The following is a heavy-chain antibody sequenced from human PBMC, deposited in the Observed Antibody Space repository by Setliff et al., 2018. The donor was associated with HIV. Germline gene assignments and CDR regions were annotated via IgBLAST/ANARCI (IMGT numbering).Heavy chain of an antibody. Sequence: SETLSLTCGVNGGSLSNYYWSWIRQSPGKGLEWIGEIKHNGNSNYNPSLKSRLTLSVDTSKNQFSLQLSSVTAADTAVYYCARGRAAAVGRLWFDPWGQGTLVTVSS. D-gene: IGHD6-13*01. CDR3: ARGRAAAVGRLWFDP. CDR1: GGSLSNYY. CDR2: IKHNGNS. V-gene: IGHV4-34*01. J-gene: IGHJ5*02.